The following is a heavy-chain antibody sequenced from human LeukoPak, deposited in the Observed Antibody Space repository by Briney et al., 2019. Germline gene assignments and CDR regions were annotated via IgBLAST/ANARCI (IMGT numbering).Heavy chain of an antibody. CDR3: AKGRGGYSYGYYYYGMDV. CDR2: ISYDGSNK. CDR1: GFTFSSYG. Sequence: GALRLSCAASGFTFSSYGMHWVRQAPGKGLEWVAVISYDGSNKYYADSVKGRFTISRDNSKNTLYLQMNSLRAEDTAVYYCAKGRGGYSYGYYYYGMDVWGQGTTVTVSS. J-gene: IGHJ6*02. V-gene: IGHV3-30*18. D-gene: IGHD5-18*01.